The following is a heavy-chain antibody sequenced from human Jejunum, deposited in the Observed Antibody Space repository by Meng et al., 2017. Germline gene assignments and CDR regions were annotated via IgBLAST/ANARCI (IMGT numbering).Heavy chain of an antibody. CDR3: ARGNEYSNYGADF. J-gene: IGHJ4*02. CDR1: GGSISDYY. V-gene: IGHV4-34*01. Sequence: QVKLQLGGAGLLKPSETLSLTCAVYGGSISDYYWTWIRQPPGKGLEWIGESNDSGSTNYNPSLKSRVTISVDTSKSQLYLRVSSVTAADTAVYYCARGNEYSNYGADFWGQGTLVTVSS. CDR2: SNDSGST. D-gene: IGHD4-11*01.